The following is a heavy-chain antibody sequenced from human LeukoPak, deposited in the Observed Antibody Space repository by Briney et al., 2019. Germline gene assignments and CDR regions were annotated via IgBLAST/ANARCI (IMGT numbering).Heavy chain of an antibody. D-gene: IGHD3-3*01. CDR1: GGSISSNSYY. Sequence: SETLSLTCAVSGGSISSNSYYWGWIRQPPGKGLEWIGSIYYSGSTYYNPSLKSRVTISVDTSKNQFSLKLSSVTAADTAVYYCARASGYAYYYYYMDVWGKGTTVTVSS. CDR3: ARASGYAYYYYYMDV. J-gene: IGHJ6*03. V-gene: IGHV4-39*07. CDR2: IYYSGST.